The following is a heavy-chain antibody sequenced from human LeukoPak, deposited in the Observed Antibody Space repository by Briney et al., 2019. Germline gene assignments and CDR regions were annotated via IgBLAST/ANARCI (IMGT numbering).Heavy chain of an antibody. CDR3: ARGGTYYYGSGSIQPLDY. J-gene: IGHJ4*02. D-gene: IGHD3-10*01. CDR2: ISSSSSTI. Sequence: PGGSLRLSCAASGFTFSSYSMNWVRQDPGKGLEWVSYISSSSSTIYYADSVKGRFTISRENAKNSLYLQMNSLRAGDTAVYYSARGGTYYYGSGSIQPLDYWGQGTLVTVSS. CDR1: GFTFSSYS. V-gene: IGHV3-48*01.